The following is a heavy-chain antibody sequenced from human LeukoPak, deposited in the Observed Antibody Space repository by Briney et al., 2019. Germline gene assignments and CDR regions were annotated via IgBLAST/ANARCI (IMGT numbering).Heavy chain of an antibody. J-gene: IGHJ4*02. CDR3: ARDYKPDSSGEHFDY. D-gene: IGHD3-22*01. V-gene: IGHV1-2*02. CDR1: GYTFTACY. CDR2: MYPNSGGT. Sequence: GSVTVSCKASGYTFTACYIHWVRQAPGQGLEWMSWMYPNSGGTIYAQKFQDRVTMTRDTSISTAYMELSRLRSDDTAVYYCARDYKPDSSGEHFDYWGQGALVTVSS.